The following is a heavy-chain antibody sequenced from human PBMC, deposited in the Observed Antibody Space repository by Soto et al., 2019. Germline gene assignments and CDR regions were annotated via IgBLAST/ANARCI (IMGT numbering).Heavy chain of an antibody. J-gene: IGHJ6*02. V-gene: IGHV3-33*01. CDR1: GFTFSSYG. Sequence: PGGSLRLSCAASGFTFSSYGMHWVRQAPGKGLEWVAVIWYDGSNKYYADSVKGRFTISRDNSKNTLYLQMNSLRAEDTAVYYCARDRDTAMTYGMDVWGQGTTVTVSS. D-gene: IGHD5-18*01. CDR2: IWYDGSNK. CDR3: ARDRDTAMTYGMDV.